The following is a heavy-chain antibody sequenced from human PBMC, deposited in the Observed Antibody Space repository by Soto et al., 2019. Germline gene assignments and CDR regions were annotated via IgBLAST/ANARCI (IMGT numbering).Heavy chain of an antibody. CDR3: ARRYGGNFDY. V-gene: IGHV4-59*01. J-gene: IGHJ4*02. CDR2: IYYSGST. D-gene: IGHD1-26*01. CDR1: GGSISSYY. Sequence: SETLSLTCTVSGGSISSYYWSWIRQPPGKGLEWIGYIYYSGSTNHNPSLKSRVTISVDTSKNQLSLKLTSVTAADTAVYYCARRYGGNFDYWGQGTLVTVSS.